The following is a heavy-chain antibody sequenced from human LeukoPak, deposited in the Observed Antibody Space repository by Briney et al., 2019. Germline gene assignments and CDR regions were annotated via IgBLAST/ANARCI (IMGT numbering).Heavy chain of an antibody. CDR1: GFTFSSYA. Sequence: GGSLRLSCAASGFTFSSYAMTWVRQRPGQGLEWVSALSGRGDSTYYADSVKGRFTISRDNSKNTLYLQMNSLTSEDTAVYYCARVSGGDHDFWSGSYHYNWFDPWGQGTLVTVSS. CDR3: ARVSGGDHDFWSGSYHYNWFDP. CDR2: LSGRGDST. J-gene: IGHJ5*02. D-gene: IGHD3-3*01. V-gene: IGHV3-23*01.